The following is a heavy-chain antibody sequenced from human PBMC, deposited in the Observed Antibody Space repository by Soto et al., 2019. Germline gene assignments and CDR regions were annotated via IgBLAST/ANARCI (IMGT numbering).Heavy chain of an antibody. CDR2: MNPNSGNT. D-gene: IGHD2-2*01. Sequence: ASVKVSCKASGYTFTSYDINWVRQATGQGLEWMGWMNPNSGNTGYARKFQGRVTMTRNTSISTAYMELSSLRSEDTAVYYCARAPGVPAAVYYYYYMDVWGKGTTVTVSS. CDR1: GYTFTSYD. J-gene: IGHJ6*03. CDR3: ARAPGVPAAVYYYYYMDV. V-gene: IGHV1-8*01.